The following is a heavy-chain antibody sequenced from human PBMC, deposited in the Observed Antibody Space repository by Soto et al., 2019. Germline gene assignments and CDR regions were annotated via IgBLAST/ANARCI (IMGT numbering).Heavy chain of an antibody. CDR3: AREGWPFDY. Sequence: EVQLVESGGGLVQPGGSLRLSCAASGFTFSSYSMHWVRQAPGKGLEWVSYISSSSSTIYYADSVKGRFTISRDNVKNSLYLQMNSLRAEDTAVYYCAREGWPFDYWGQGTLVTVSS. CDR1: GFTFSSYS. CDR2: ISSSSSTI. J-gene: IGHJ4*02. V-gene: IGHV3-48*01.